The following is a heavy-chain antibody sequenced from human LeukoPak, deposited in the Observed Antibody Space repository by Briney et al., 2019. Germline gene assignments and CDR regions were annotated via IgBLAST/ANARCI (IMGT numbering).Heavy chain of an antibody. CDR1: GGSISSNY. V-gene: IGHV4-59*08. J-gene: IGHJ4*02. CDR3: AKYRSTSGYVDS. Sequence: PSETLSLTCSVSGGSISSNYWSWFRQPPGKGLEWIGYIYYSGSTTYNPSLKSRVTISVDTSKTQFSLKLTSVTAAGTAVYYCAKYRSTSGYVDSWGQGTLVTVSS. CDR2: IYYSGST. D-gene: IGHD3-22*01.